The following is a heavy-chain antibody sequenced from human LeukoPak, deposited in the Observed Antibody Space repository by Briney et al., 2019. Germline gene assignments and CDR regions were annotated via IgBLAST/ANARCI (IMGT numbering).Heavy chain of an antibody. CDR3: AKSLEWLLLGHDPLRVGFDY. CDR2: ISSSSNYI. J-gene: IGHJ4*02. Sequence: GGSLRLSCAASGFTFSSYSMNWVRQAPGKGLEWVSSISSSSNYIYYADSVKGRFTISRDNAKNSLYLQMNSLRAEDTAVYYCAKSLEWLLLGHDPLRVGFDYWGQGTLVTVSS. D-gene: IGHD3-3*01. CDR1: GFTFSSYS. V-gene: IGHV3-21*01.